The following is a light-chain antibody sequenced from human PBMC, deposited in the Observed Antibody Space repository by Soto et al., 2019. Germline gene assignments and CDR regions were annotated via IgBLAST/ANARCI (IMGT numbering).Light chain of an antibody. CDR2: DAS. V-gene: IGKV1-5*01. CDR1: ESSKGW. J-gene: IGKJ1*01. CDR3: QQYNNGWT. Sequence: DIQVTKSPSPLSASVGDRVTITCRASESSKGWLAWYQQKPGKAPKLLIYDASILKGGVPSRFSGSGSGTEFTLTISSLQPDDFATYYCQQYNNGWTFGQGTKVEIK.